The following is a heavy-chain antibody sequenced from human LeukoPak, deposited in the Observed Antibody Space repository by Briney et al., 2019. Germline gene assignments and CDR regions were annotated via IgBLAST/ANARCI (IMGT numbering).Heavy chain of an antibody. Sequence: SEALSVTCAVPGGSLNNNAYYWSWIRQHPGKGLEWIGDIYFSGNTRNNPSLKSRLSISMDTSKNQFSLKLTSVTVADTAVYYCARRSDTAMVDRGYYYYYGIDVWGQGTTVTVSS. V-gene: IGHV4-31*02. CDR2: IYFSGNT. CDR1: GGSLNNNAYY. J-gene: IGHJ6*02. CDR3: ARRSDTAMVDRGYYYYYGIDV. D-gene: IGHD5-18*01.